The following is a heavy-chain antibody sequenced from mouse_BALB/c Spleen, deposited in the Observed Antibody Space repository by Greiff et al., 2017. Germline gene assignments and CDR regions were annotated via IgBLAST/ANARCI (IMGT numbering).Heavy chain of an antibody. CDR3: ARGITTVVAKGFAY. CDR2: ISSGGST. V-gene: IGHV5-6-5*01. J-gene: IGHJ3*01. Sequence: EVKLVESGGGLVKPGGSLKLSCAASGFTFSSYAMSWVRQTPEKRLEWVASISSGGSTYYPDSVKGRFTISRDNARNILYLQMSSLRSEDTAMYYCARGITTVVAKGFAYWGQGTLVTVSA. CDR1: GFTFSSYA. D-gene: IGHD1-1*01.